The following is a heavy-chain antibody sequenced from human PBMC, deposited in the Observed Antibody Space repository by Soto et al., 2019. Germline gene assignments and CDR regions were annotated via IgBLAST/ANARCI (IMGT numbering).Heavy chain of an antibody. CDR1: GFTFSNYT. Sequence: QVQLVESGGGVVQPGRSLRLSCAASGFTFSNYTMHWVRQAPGKGREWVAVISYDGSNKYYADYVKGRFTISRDNSKNTLYPQMNSLGAEDTAGYCCAREGAEIYGMDVWGQGTTVTVSS. J-gene: IGHJ6*02. D-gene: IGHD5-12*01. CDR3: AREGAEIYGMDV. V-gene: IGHV3-30-3*01. CDR2: ISYDGSNK.